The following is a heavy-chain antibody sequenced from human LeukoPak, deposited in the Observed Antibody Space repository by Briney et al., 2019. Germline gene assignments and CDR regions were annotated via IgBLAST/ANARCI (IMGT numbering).Heavy chain of an antibody. Sequence: EWMGWINPNSGGTNYAQKFQGRVTMTRDTSISTAYMELSRLRSDDTAVYYCARVDSSSWPDWGQGTLVTVSS. CDR2: INPNSGGT. D-gene: IGHD6-13*01. J-gene: IGHJ4*02. V-gene: IGHV1-2*02. CDR3: ARVDSSSWPD.